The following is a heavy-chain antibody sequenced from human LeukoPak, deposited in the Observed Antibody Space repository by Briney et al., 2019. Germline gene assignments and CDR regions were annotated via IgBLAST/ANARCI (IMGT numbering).Heavy chain of an antibody. D-gene: IGHD2-15*01. V-gene: IGHV4-4*07. J-gene: IGHJ6*03. CDR2: IYTSGST. CDR3: AREWADGCSGGSCYSLGYYYYYMDV. Sequence: NPSETLSLTCTVSGGSISSYYWSWIRQPAGKGLEWIGRIYTSGSTNYNPSLKNRVTMSVDTSKNQFSLKLSSVTAADTAVYYCAREWADGCSGGSCYSLGYYYYYMDVWGKGTTVTVSS. CDR1: GGSISSYY.